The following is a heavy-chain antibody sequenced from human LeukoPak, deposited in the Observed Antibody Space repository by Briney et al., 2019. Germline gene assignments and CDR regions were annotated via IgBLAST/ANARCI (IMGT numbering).Heavy chain of an antibody. Sequence: SETLSLTCAVYGGSFSGYYWSWIRQPPGKGLEWIGEINHSGSTNYNPSLKSRVTISVDTSKNQFSLKLSSVTAADTAVYYCARARGYSYGPDAFDIWGQGTMGTVSS. CDR2: INHSGST. V-gene: IGHV4-34*01. CDR3: ARARGYSYGPDAFDI. CDR1: GGSFSGYY. D-gene: IGHD5-18*01. J-gene: IGHJ3*02.